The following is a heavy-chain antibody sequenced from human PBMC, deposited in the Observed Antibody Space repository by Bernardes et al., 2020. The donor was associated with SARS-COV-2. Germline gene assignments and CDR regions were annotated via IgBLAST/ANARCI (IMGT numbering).Heavy chain of an antibody. D-gene: IGHD3-3*01. CDR1: GDSVNRGFYY. Sequence: SETLSLTCTVSGDSVNRGFYYWGWIRQSPGKGLEWIGNVYYTGSTKYNPSLKSRVTISMDTSKNQFSLKLSSVTAADTAVYYCARDRYDFWSGFNWFDPWGQGTLVTVSS. J-gene: IGHJ5*02. CDR3: ARDRYDFWSGFNWFDP. CDR2: VYYTGST. V-gene: IGHV4-61*01.